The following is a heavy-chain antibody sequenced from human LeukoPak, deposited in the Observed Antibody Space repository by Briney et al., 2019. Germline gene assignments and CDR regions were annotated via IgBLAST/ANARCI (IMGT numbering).Heavy chain of an antibody. Sequence: SETLSLTCTVSGGSISDFYWSWIRQPPGKGLEWIGYVDHTGSTNFNTSLNGRVSISSDRTKNLFYLMLRSVTAADTAVYFCARGRVSSSTWYSTYYYYFYMDVWGKGTTVTVSS. D-gene: IGHD1-1*01. CDR1: GGSISDFY. CDR2: VDHTGST. V-gene: IGHV4-59*01. CDR3: ARGRVSSSTWYSTYYYYFYMDV. J-gene: IGHJ6*03.